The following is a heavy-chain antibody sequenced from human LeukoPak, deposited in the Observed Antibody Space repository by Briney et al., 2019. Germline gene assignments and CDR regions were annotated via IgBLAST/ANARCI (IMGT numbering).Heavy chain of an antibody. CDR3: ARESSSGGTLDY. CDR2: IYSGGST. Sequence: PGGSPRLSCAASRVTFSAYAMSWVREAPGEGLERVLVIYSGGSTYYADSVKGRFTISRDNHKNTLYLQMNSLRAEDTAVYYCARESSSGGTLDYWGQGTLVTVSS. D-gene: IGHD3-10*01. J-gene: IGHJ4*02. CDR1: RVTFSAYA. V-gene: IGHV3-53*01.